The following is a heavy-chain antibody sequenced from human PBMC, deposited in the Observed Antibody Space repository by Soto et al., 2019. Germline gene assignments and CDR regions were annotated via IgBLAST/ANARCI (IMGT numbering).Heavy chain of an antibody. CDR3: TTDSYSTIIIVRFDY. J-gene: IGHJ4*01. D-gene: IGHD3-22*01. CDR2: IKSKTDGGTT. CDR1: GFTFSNAW. V-gene: IGHV3-15*07. Sequence: GGSLRLSCAASGFTFSNAWINWVRQAPGEGLEWVGRIKSKTDGGTTDFAEPVKGRFAISRDDSNNMVYLQMSSLKIEDTAVYYCTTDSYSTIIIVRFDYWGHGTLVTVSS.